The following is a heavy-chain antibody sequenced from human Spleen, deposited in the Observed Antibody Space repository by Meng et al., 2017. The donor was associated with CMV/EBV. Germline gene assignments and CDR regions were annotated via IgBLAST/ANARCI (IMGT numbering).Heavy chain of an antibody. Sequence: GESLKISCTASGFTFGDYAMSWVRQAPGKGLEWVGFIRSKAYGGTTEYAASGKGRFTISRDDSKSIAYLQMNSLKTEDTAVYYCINSGYDPYYYYGMDVWGQGTTVTVSS. V-gene: IGHV3-49*04. CDR1: GFTFGDYA. D-gene: IGHD5-12*01. CDR2: IRSKAYGGTT. CDR3: INSGYDPYYYYGMDV. J-gene: IGHJ6*02.